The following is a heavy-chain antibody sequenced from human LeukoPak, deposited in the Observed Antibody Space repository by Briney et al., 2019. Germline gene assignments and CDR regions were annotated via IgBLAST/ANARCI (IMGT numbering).Heavy chain of an antibody. J-gene: IGHJ4*02. Sequence: GGSLRLSCAASGFALSSNYMSWVRQAPGKGLEWVSVIYSGGSTYYADSVKGRFTISRHNSKNTLYLQMNSLRAEDTAVYYCASSQEWEAFDYWGQGTLVTVSS. CDR3: ASSQEWEAFDY. V-gene: IGHV3-53*04. CDR2: IYSGGST. D-gene: IGHD1-26*01. CDR1: GFALSSNY.